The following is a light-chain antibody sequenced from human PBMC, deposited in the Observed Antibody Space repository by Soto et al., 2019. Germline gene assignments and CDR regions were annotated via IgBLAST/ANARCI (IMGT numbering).Light chain of an antibody. CDR2: AAS. J-gene: IGKJ1*01. V-gene: IGKV1-12*01. CDR3: QHLTT. Sequence: DIQMTQSPSSLSASVGDRVTITCRASQSISSWLAWYQQKPGKAPKLLIYAASSLQSGVPSRFSGSGSGTDFTLTISRLEPEDSAVYYCQHLTTFGQGTKVDIK. CDR1: QSISSW.